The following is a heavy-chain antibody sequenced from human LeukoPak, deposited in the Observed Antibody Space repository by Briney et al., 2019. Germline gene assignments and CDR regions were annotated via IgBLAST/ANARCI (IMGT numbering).Heavy chain of an antibody. CDR2: IYSGGTT. CDR1: GFTFSAYW. D-gene: IGHD6-13*01. J-gene: IGHJ3*02. V-gene: IGHV3-53*01. CDR3: ALRRYSSSPSAFDI. Sequence: GGSLRLSCAASGFTFSAYWMHWVRHAPGEGLEWVSVIYSGGTTYYAGSVKGRFTISRDNSKNTLYLQMNSLRAEDTAVYYCALRRYSSSPSAFDIWGQGTMVTVSS.